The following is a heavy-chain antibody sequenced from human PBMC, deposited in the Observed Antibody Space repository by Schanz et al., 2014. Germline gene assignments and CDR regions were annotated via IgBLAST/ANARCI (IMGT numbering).Heavy chain of an antibody. CDR2: MNPDSGNT. CDR1: GYTFTSYD. J-gene: IGHJ3*02. V-gene: IGHV1-8*01. CDR3: ARGGGPEDVFDI. Sequence: VQLVQSGAEVKRPGASVRVSCKASGYTFTSYDFNWVRQAPGQGLEWMGWMNPDSGNTGYAQKLQGRVTMTADTSTSTACMDLRSLRSDDTAVYYCARGGGPEDVFDIWGQGTILTVSS.